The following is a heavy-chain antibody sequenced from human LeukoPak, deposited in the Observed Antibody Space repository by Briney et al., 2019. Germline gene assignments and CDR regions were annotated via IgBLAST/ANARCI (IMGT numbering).Heavy chain of an antibody. Sequence: ASVKVSCKASGYTFTSCDINWVRQATGQGLEWMGWMNPNSGNTGYAQKFQGRVTITRNTSISTAYMELSSLRSEDTAVYYCARSSEYYGSGSHTFDYWGQGTLVTVSS. D-gene: IGHD3-10*01. CDR1: GYTFTSCD. CDR3: ARSSEYYGSGSHTFDY. CDR2: MNPNSGNT. V-gene: IGHV1-8*03. J-gene: IGHJ4*02.